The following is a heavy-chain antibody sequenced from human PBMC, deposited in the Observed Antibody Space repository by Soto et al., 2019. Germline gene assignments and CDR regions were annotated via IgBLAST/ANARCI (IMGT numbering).Heavy chain of an antibody. Sequence: PSETLSLTCAVSGGSISSSNWWSWVRQPPGKGLEWIGEIYHSGSTNYNPSLKSRVTISVDKSKNQFSLKLSSVTAADTAVYYCARARKPGSYDYYYYGMDVWGQGTTVTVSS. D-gene: IGHD3-16*01. CDR1: GGSISSSNW. V-gene: IGHV4-4*02. CDR2: IYHSGST. CDR3: ARARKPGSYDYYYYGMDV. J-gene: IGHJ6*02.